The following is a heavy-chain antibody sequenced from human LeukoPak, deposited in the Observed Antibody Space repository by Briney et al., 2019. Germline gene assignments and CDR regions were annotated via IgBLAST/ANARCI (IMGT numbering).Heavy chain of an antibody. V-gene: IGHV3-9*03. J-gene: IGHJ5*02. CDR1: GFTFDDYA. CDR3: AKDGHSSSWYGEYNWFDP. CDR2: IGWNSGSI. Sequence: GRSLRLSCAASGFTFDDYAMHWVRQAPGKGLEWVSGIGWNSGSIGYADSVKGRFTISRDNAKNSLYLQMNSLRAEDMALYYRAKDGHSSSWYGEYNWFDPWGQGTLVTVSS. D-gene: IGHD6-13*01.